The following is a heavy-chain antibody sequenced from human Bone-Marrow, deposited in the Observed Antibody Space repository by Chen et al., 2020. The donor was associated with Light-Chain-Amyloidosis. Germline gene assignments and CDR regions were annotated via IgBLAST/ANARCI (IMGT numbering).Heavy chain of an antibody. CDR1: GFTFNDYW. D-gene: IGHD2-2*01. CDR2: IKSDGSAT. V-gene: IGHV3-74*02. CDR3: TRGDCTSTSCFLDF. Sequence: EVQLVESGGGLVQPGRSLRLSCAASGFTFNDYWMHWVRQVPGKGLVWVARIKSDGSATNYAASVKGRFTVSRDNAKNTLYLQMKSLRAEDTAVYYCTRGDCTSTSCFLDFWGQGTLVTVSS. J-gene: IGHJ4*02.